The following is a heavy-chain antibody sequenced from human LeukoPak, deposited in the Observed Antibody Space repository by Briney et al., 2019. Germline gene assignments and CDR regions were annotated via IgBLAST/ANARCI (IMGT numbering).Heavy chain of an antibody. Sequence: ASVKVSCKASGYTFTSYGISWVRQALGQGLEGLGWISAYNSNTNYAQKLQGRVTMTTDTSTSTAYMELRSLRSDDTAVYYCARGRELVVDAFDIWGQGTMVTVSS. J-gene: IGHJ3*02. CDR1: GYTFTSYG. CDR2: ISAYNSNT. D-gene: IGHD1-26*01. CDR3: ARGRELVVDAFDI. V-gene: IGHV1-18*01.